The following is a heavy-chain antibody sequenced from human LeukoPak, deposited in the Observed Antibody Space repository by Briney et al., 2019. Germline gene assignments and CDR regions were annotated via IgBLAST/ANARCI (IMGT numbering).Heavy chain of an antibody. D-gene: IGHD2-21*01. Sequence: PGGSLRLSCAASGFTFDDYAMHWVRQAPGKGLGWVSHVNSDESSTNYADSVRGRFTISRDNTKNTLYLQMNSLRAEDTAVYYCASDDSYAFYIWGQGTMVTVSS. J-gene: IGHJ3*02. CDR1: GFTFDDYA. CDR3: ASDDSYAFYI. CDR2: VNSDESST. V-gene: IGHV3-74*01.